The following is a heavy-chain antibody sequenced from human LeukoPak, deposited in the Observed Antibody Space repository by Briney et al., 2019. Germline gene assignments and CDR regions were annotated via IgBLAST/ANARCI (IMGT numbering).Heavy chain of an antibody. J-gene: IGHJ4*02. V-gene: IGHV1-18*01. CDR2: ISAYNGNT. D-gene: IGHD5-18*01. CDR1: GYTFTSYG. Sequence: ASVKVSCKASGYTFTSYGISWVRQAPGQGLEWMGWISAYNGNTNYAQKLQGRVTMTTDTSTSTAYMELRSLRSDDTAVYYCATSVIDTAMVDFNYLDYRGQGTLVTVSS. CDR3: ATSVIDTAMVDFNYLDY.